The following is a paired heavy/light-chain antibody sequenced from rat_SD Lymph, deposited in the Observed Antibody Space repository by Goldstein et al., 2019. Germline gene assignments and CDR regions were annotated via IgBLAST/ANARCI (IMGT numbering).Heavy chain of an antibody. CDR2: ISYDGGST. Sequence: EVQLVESGGGLVQPGRSLKLSCAASGFTFSDYYMAWVRQAPTKGLEWVASISYDGGSTYYRDSVKGRFTISRDNAKSSLYLQMDSLRSEDTATYYCTTAPSYYDGTYYYYVMDAWGQGASVTVSS. J-gene: IGHJ4*01. CDR3: TTAPSYYDGTYYYYVMDA. V-gene: IGHV5-20*01. CDR1: GFTFSDYY. D-gene: IGHD1-12*02.
Light chain of an antibody. CDR2: YTN. CDR1: QNINKN. V-gene: IGKV15S2*01. Sequence: DIQMTQSPPVLSASVGDRVTLSCKASQNINKNLDWYQQKHGEAPKLLIYYTNNLQTGIPSRFSGSGSGTDYTLTISSLQPEDVATYYCYQYNSGLTFGSGTKLEIK. J-gene: IGKJ5*01. CDR3: YQYNSGLT.